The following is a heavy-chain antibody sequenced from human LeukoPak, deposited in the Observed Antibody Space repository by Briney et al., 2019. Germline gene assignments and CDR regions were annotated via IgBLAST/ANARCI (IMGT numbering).Heavy chain of an antibody. J-gene: IGHJ4*02. V-gene: IGHV3-11*01. Sequence: GGSLRLSCAASGFTFSDYYMSWIRQAPGKGLEGLAYISSSGNTIYYADSVKGRLTISRDNTKNSLYLQMSSLRAEDTAVYYCARDLVRHYYGSGSYDYWGQGTLVTVSS. D-gene: IGHD3-10*01. CDR3: ARDLVRHYYGSGSYDY. CDR1: GFTFSDYY. CDR2: ISSSGNTI.